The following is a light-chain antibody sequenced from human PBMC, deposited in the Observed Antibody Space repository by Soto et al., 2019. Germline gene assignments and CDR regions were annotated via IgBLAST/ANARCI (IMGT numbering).Light chain of an antibody. CDR2: EVS. J-gene: IGLJ1*01. CDR3: SSYTSGSTLGDV. Sequence: QSALTQPASVSGSPGQSITISCTGTSSDIGAYDYVSWYQQHPGKAPKLMIYEVSNRPSGVSNRFSGSKSGNTASLTISGLQAEDEADYYCSSYTSGSTLGDVFGTGTKVTVL. V-gene: IGLV2-14*01. CDR1: SSDIGAYDY.